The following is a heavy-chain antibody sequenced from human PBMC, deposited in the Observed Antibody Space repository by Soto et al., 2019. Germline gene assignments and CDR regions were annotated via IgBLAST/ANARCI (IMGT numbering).Heavy chain of an antibody. V-gene: IGHV4-39*01. CDR3: ARGSDAYKTGNY. D-gene: IGHD2-15*01. CDR2: IDYSGST. Sequence: PSETLSLTCTVSGGSISSTSNYWGWIRQPPGKGLEWIGIIDYSGSTDHNPSLKSRVTISVDTSKNQFSLRLTSVTAADTAAYYCARGSDAYKTGNYWGQGTLVTVSS. CDR1: GGSISSTSNY. J-gene: IGHJ4*02.